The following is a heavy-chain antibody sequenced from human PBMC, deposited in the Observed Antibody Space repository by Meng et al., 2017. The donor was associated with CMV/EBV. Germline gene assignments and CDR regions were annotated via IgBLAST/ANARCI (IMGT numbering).Heavy chain of an antibody. CDR1: GGSISSGDYY. CDR2: IYYSGST. V-gene: IGHV4-61*08. Sequence: SETLSLTCTVSGGSISSGDYYWSWIRQPPGKGLEWIGYIYYSGSTNYNPSLKSRVTISVDTSKNQFSLKLSSVTAADTAVYYCVGGIVVVPAAIHYYYYGMDVWGQGTTVTVSS. CDR3: VGGIVVVPAAIHYYYYGMDV. D-gene: IGHD2-2*01. J-gene: IGHJ6*02.